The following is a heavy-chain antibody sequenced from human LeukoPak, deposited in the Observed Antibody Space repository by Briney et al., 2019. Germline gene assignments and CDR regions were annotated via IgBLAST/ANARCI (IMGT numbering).Heavy chain of an antibody. Sequence: SGPTLVNPTQTLTLTCTFSGFSISTHGVGVSWIRQPPGKALEWLALIYWDGDSRYSPSLRSRLTITKDASKNQVVLTVTDVDPVDTATYFCAHSVALDYRSFDYWGQGTLVTVSS. CDR1: GFSISTHGVG. CDR2: IYWDGDS. V-gene: IGHV2-5*02. CDR3: AHSVALDYRSFDY. D-gene: IGHD4-11*01. J-gene: IGHJ4*02.